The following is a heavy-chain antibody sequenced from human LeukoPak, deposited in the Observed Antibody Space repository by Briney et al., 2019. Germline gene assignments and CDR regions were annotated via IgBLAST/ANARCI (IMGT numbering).Heavy chain of an antibody. J-gene: IGHJ4*02. CDR3: VRLATATTIVFDY. Sequence: GGSLRLSCAAPGFTFRSYNMNWVRQAPGKGLEWVSYIVSSSSTIYYADSVKGRFTISRDNAKNSLYLQMNSLRAEDTAVYYCVRLATATTIVFDYWGQGTLVTVSS. CDR1: GFTFRSYN. CDR2: IVSSSSTI. V-gene: IGHV3-48*01. D-gene: IGHD1-1*01.